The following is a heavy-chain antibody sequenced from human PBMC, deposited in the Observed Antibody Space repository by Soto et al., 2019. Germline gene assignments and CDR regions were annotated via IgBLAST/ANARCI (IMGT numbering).Heavy chain of an antibody. CDR2: IGTAGDT. CDR3: AGAGYGDYVLDY. Sequence: EVQLVESGGGLVQPGGSLRLSCAASGFTFSSYDMHWVRQATGKGLEWVSAIGTAGDTYYSGSVKGRFTISRENAKNSLYLQMNSLRAGDTAVYYCAGAGYGDYVLDYWGQGTLVTVSS. D-gene: IGHD4-17*01. V-gene: IGHV3-13*01. J-gene: IGHJ4*02. CDR1: GFTFSSYD.